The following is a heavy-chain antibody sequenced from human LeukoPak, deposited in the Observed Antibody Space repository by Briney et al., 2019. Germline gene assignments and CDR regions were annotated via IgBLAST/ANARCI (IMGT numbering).Heavy chain of an antibody. CDR1: GYTFTGYY. CDR2: VNPNSGGT. CDR3: ARQWLGSQCFDP. V-gene: IGHV1-2*02. Sequence: ASVKVSCKASGYTFTGYYIHWVRQAPGQGLEWMGWVNPNSGGTKYAQKFQGRVTMTRDTSISTAYMELSGLRSDDTAVYYCARQWLGSQCFDPWGQGTLVTVSS. J-gene: IGHJ5*02. D-gene: IGHD6-19*01.